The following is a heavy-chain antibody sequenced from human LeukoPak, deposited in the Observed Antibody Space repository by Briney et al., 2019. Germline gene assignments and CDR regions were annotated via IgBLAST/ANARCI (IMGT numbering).Heavy chain of an antibody. J-gene: IGHJ4*02. V-gene: IGHV3-23*01. CDR1: GFTFSSYA. CDR2: ISGSGDST. Sequence: GGSLRLSCAASGFTFSSYAMSWVRQAPGKGLEWVSAISGSGDSTYYADPVKGRFTISRDNSKNMLYLQMNSLRAEDTAVYYCAKSRGCSSTSCLVDYWGQGTLVTVSS. CDR3: AKSRGCSSTSCLVDY. D-gene: IGHD2-2*01.